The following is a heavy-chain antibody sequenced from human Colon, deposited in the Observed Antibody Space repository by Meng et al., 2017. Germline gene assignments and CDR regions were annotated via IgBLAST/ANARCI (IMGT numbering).Heavy chain of an antibody. Sequence: HVRLQGLGQGLVKPSVTLSLTCAVYGGSISRSDRWIWGRQPPGKGLEWIVETSHSGSTNYSPSLTSQVTISLDKSKNQLSLKPNSVTAADTAVYYCASSDYSRSDYWGQGTLVTVSS. CDR2: TSHSGST. CDR1: GGSISRSDR. CDR3: ASSDYSRSDY. D-gene: IGHD3-22*01. V-gene: IGHV4-4*02. J-gene: IGHJ4*02.